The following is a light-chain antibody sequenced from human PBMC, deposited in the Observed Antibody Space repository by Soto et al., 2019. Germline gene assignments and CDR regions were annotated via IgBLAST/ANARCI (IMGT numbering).Light chain of an antibody. CDR1: QSIVIY. CDR3: QQSYTTPT. V-gene: IGKV1-39*01. CDR2: AAS. Sequence: DIQLTQSPSSLSASVGDRVTIACRASQSIVIYLNWYQHKPGKAPKLLINAASSLQSGVPSRFSGSGSGTEFTLTIPSLQPEDFATYYCQQSYTTPTFGQGTTVEVK. J-gene: IGKJ1*01.